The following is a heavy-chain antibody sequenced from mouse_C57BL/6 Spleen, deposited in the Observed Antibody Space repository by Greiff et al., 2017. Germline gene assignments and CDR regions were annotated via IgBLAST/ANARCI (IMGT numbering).Heavy chain of an antibody. J-gene: IGHJ4*01. CDR2: IYPGDGDT. CDR3: ASFYYGNYDYYAMDY. D-gene: IGHD2-1*01. CDR1: GYAFSSYW. Sequence: VQLQQSGAELVKPGASVKISCKASGYAFSSYWMNWVKQRPGKGLEWIGQIYPGDGDTNYNGKFKGKATLTADKSSSTAYLQLSSLTSEDSAVYFCASFYYGNYDYYAMDYWGQGTSVTVSS. V-gene: IGHV1-80*01.